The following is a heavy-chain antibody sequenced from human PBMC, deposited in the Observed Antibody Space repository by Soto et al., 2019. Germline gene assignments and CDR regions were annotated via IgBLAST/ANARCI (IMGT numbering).Heavy chain of an antibody. CDR1: GGTFSSYA. J-gene: IGHJ4*02. Sequence: QVQLVQSGAEVKKPGSSVKVSCKASGGTFSSYAISWVRQAPGQGLEWMGGIIPIFGTANYAQKFQGRVTIPADDSTSTAYRELSRLRSEDTAVYYCGAGLGMGYFDYWGQGTLVTVSS. CDR3: GAGLGMGYFDY. V-gene: IGHV1-69*12. CDR2: IIPIFGTA. D-gene: IGHD7-27*01.